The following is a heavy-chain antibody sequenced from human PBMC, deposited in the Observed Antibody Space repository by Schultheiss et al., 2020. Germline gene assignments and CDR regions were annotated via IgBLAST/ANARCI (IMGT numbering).Heavy chain of an antibody. D-gene: IGHD1-26*01. J-gene: IGHJ5*02. CDR1: GFTFSSYA. V-gene: IGHV3-33*08. CDR3: TVTELP. CDR2: IWYDGSNK. Sequence: WGSLRLSCAASGFTFSSYAMSWVRQAPGKGLEWVAVIWYDGSNKYYADSVKGRFTVSRDNSRNTVYLQMNSLRAEDTAVYYCTVTELPWGQGTLVTVSS.